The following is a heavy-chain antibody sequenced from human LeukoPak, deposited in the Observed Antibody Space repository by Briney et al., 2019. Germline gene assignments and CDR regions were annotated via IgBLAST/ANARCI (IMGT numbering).Heavy chain of an antibody. Sequence: GGSLRLSCAAYGFTFSDYCMSWTRQAPGKGLEWVSYISSSSSYTNYADSVKGRFTISRDNAKNSLYLQMNSLRAEDTAVYYCARVRGYDYSFWFDPWGQGALVTVSS. D-gene: IGHD5-12*01. CDR3: ARVRGYDYSFWFDP. V-gene: IGHV3-11*06. CDR1: GFTFSDYC. CDR2: ISSSSSYT. J-gene: IGHJ5*02.